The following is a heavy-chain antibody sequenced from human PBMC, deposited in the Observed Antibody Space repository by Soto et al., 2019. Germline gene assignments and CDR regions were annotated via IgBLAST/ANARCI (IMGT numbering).Heavy chain of an antibody. Sequence: GGSLRLSCAASGFTFSSYGMHWVRQAPGKGLEWVAVISYDGSNKYYADSVKGRFTISRDNSKNTLYLQMNSLRAEDTAVYYCAKDNPAAAGTYWFDPWGQGTLVTVSS. CDR1: GFTFSSYG. CDR2: ISYDGSNK. CDR3: AKDNPAAAGTYWFDP. V-gene: IGHV3-30*18. D-gene: IGHD6-13*01. J-gene: IGHJ5*02.